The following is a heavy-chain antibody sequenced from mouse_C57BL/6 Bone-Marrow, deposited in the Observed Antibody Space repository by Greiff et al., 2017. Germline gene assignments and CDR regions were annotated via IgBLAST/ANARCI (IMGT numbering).Heavy chain of an antibody. J-gene: IGHJ3*01. CDR2: ISSGGSYT. Sequence: DVKLVESGGDLVKPGGSLKLSCAASGFTFSSYGMSWVRQTPDKRLEWVATISSGGSYTYYPDSVKGRFTLARDNAKNTLYLQMGSLRSKDTAMYYCARLGSSSFAYWGQGTLVTVSA. CDR1: GFTFSSYG. V-gene: IGHV5-6*02. CDR3: ARLGSSSFAY. D-gene: IGHD1-1*01.